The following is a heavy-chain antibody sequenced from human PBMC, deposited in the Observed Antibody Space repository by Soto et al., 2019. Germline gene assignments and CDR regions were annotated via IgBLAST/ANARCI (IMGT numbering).Heavy chain of an antibody. CDR2: IYYSGST. CDR3: ARSGSNWNYPRGCLEP. CDR1: GCTINSGGYY. J-gene: IGHJ5*02. V-gene: IGHV4-31*03. D-gene: IGHD1-7*01. Sequence: TLSLTCTVSGCTINSGGYYWSWLRQHPGKGLEWIGYIYYSGSTYYNPSLKSRVTISVDTSKNQFSLKLSSVTAADTAVYYGARSGSNWNYPRGCLEPCGQGKRVTVSA.